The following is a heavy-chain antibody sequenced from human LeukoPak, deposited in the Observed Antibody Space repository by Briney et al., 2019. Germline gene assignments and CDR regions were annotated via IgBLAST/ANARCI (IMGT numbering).Heavy chain of an antibody. CDR3: ARRTLGPVRGVISFLDY. Sequence: GGSLRLSCAASGFNFSDYYMGWIRQAPGKGLEWVSYISSSGSTIYYADSVKGRFTISRDNAKNSLYLQMNSLRAEDTAVYYCARRTLGPVRGVISFLDYWGQGTLVTVSS. J-gene: IGHJ4*02. V-gene: IGHV3-11*01. D-gene: IGHD3-10*01. CDR2: ISSSGSTI. CDR1: GFNFSDYY.